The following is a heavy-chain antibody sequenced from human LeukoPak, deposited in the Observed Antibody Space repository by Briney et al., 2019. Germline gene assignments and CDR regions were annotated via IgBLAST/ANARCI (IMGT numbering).Heavy chain of an antibody. Sequence: ASVKVSCKASGYTFTGYHMHWVRQAPGQGLEWMGRINPNSGDTNYAQKFQGRVAVTRDTSISTAFMELTRLRSDDTAVYYCARDYCSSTSCLFDYWGQGTLVTVSS. CDR3: ARDYCSSTSCLFDY. V-gene: IGHV1-2*06. CDR2: INPNSGDT. D-gene: IGHD2-2*01. CDR1: GYTFTGYH. J-gene: IGHJ4*02.